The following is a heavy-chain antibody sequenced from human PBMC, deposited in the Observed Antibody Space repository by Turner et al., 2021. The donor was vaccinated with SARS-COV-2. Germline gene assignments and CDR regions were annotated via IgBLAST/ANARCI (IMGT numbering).Heavy chain of an antibody. V-gene: IGHV4-39*01. CDR2: VFSSGTT. CDR3: VRPACSSTACYFYFDS. CDR1: GGSISSSSSY. D-gene: IGHD2-2*01. J-gene: IGHJ4*02. Sequence: QVQLQESGPGLVKPSETLSLTCSVSGGSISSSSSYWGWIRQSPGKGLGWLSTVFSSGTTYDNPSLNGRVSMSVDTSNNQFSLRLTSATVADTAVYYCVRPACSSTACYFYFDSWGQGILVTVSS.